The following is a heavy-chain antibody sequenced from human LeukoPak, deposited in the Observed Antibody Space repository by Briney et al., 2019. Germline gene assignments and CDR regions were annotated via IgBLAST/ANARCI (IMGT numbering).Heavy chain of an antibody. J-gene: IGHJ5*02. CDR1: GGSFSGYY. CDR3: ARSYDFWRKYNNWFDP. V-gene: IGHV4-34*01. CDR2: INHSGST. Sequence: PSETLSLTCAVYGGSFSGYYWSWIRQPPGKGLEWIGEINHSGSTNYNPSLKSRVTISVDTPKNQFSLKLSSVTAADTAVYYCARSYDFWRKYNNWFDPWGQGTLVTVSS. D-gene: IGHD3-3*01.